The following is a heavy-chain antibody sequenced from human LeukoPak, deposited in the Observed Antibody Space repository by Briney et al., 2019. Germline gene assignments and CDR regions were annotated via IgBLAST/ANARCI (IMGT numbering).Heavy chain of an antibody. CDR2: IYSGGST. CDR3: ARAWEVTMVRGVIASDFDY. CDR1: GFTVSSNY. V-gene: IGHV3-66*01. J-gene: IGHJ4*02. Sequence: QPGGSLRLSCAASGFTVSSNYMSWIRQAPGKGLEWVSVIYSGGSTYYADSVKGRFTISRDNSKNTLYLQMNSLRAEDTAVYYCARAWEVTMVRGVIASDFDYWGQGTLVTVSS. D-gene: IGHD3-10*01.